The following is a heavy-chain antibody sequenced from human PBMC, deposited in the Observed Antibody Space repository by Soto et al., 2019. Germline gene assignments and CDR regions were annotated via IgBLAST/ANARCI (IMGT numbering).Heavy chain of an antibody. D-gene: IGHD6-13*01. CDR3: ARDHIAAASWFDP. J-gene: IGHJ5*02. CDR2: ISSSSSNI. V-gene: IGHV3-21*01. CDR1: GFTFSSYS. Sequence: GGSLRLSCAASGFTFSSYSMNWVRQAPGKGLEWVSSISSSSSNIYYADSVKGRFTISRDNAKNSLYLQMNSLRAEDTAVYYCARDHIAAASWFDPWGQGTLVTVP.